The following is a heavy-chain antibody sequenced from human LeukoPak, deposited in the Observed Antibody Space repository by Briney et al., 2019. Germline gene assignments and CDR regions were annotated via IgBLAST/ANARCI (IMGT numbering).Heavy chain of an antibody. CDR3: AKPHPSPREEWELAT. CDR2: ISGDETYT. J-gene: IGHJ5*02. V-gene: IGHV3-74*01. D-gene: IGHD1-26*01. CDR1: GFTFSSDF. Sequence: PGGSLRLSCVASGFTFSSDFMHWIRQAPGEGLMYVSQISGDETYTNYADSVKGRFTISRDNAKNTLYLQMSSLRPEDTAVYSCAKPHPSPREEWELATWGRGTLVTVSS.